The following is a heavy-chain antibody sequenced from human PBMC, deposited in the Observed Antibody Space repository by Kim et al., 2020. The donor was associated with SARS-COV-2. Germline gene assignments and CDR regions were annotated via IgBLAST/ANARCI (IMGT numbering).Heavy chain of an antibody. D-gene: IGHD3-10*01. CDR3: ARGIHFWLGVDV. CDR1: GFIFGGHD. Sequence: GGSLRLSCAASGFIFGGHDMHWVRQGTGKGLEWLSAIGTAGETFYEESVKGRFIISRENGKNSLYLQMDNLRAGDTAVYYCARGIHFWLGVDVWSQGTTVTVSS. CDR2: IGTAGET. J-gene: IGHJ6*02. V-gene: IGHV3-13*04.